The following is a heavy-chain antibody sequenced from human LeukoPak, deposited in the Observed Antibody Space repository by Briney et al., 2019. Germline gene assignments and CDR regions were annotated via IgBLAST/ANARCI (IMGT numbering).Heavy chain of an antibody. V-gene: IGHV3-48*01. D-gene: IGHD3-3*01. CDR2: ISSSSSSI. J-gene: IGHJ4*02. CDR1: GFTFSRYS. CDR3: ARADFWSGYYMDY. Sequence: GGSLRLSCAASGFTFSRYSMNWVRQAPGKGLEWVSYISSSSSSIYYADSVKGRFTISRDNAKNALYMQMNSLRAEDTAVYYCARADFWSGYYMDYWGQGTLVTVSS.